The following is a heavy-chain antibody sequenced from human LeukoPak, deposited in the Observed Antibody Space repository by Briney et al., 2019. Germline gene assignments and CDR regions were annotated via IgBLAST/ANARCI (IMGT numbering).Heavy chain of an antibody. CDR3: AKDTLIVVVNTPYYFDY. V-gene: IGHV3-48*03. J-gene: IGHJ4*02. D-gene: IGHD3-22*01. Sequence: GGSLRLSCAASGFTFNNYQMNWVRQAPGKGLECISYISSSGRTIYYADSLKGRFTVSRDNSKNTLYLQMNSLRAEDTAVYYCAKDTLIVVVNTPYYFDYWGQGTLVTVSS. CDR2: ISSSGRTI. CDR1: GFTFNNYQ.